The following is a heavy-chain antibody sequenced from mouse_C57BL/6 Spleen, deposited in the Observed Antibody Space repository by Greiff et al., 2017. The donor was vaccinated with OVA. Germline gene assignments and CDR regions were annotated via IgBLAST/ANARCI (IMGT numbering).Heavy chain of an antibody. CDR1: GFTFSDYY. CDR2: INYDGSST. D-gene: IGHD2-14*01. J-gene: IGHJ1*03. CDR3: AREGGGTGYFDV. Sequence: EVKLVESEGGLVQPGSSMKLSCTASGFTFSDYYMAWVRQVPEKGLEWVANINYDGSSTYYLDSLKSRFIISRDNAKNILYLQMSSLKSEDTATYYCAREGGGTGYFDVWGTGTTVTVSS. V-gene: IGHV5-16*01.